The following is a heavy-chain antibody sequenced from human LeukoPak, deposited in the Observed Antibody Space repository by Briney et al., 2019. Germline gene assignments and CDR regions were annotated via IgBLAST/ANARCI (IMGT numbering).Heavy chain of an antibody. J-gene: IGHJ4*02. CDR3: ARRIREGYCSGGNCYSFGY. Sequence: GGSLRLSCAASGFMFSDYGMNWVRQAPGKGLEWVSHITSSSSNINYADSVKGRFTTSRDNAKNSLYLQMNSLRAEDTAVYFCARRIREGYCSGGNCYSFGYWGQGALVTVSS. CDR1: GFMFSDYG. D-gene: IGHD2-15*01. CDR2: ITSSSSNI. V-gene: IGHV3-48*01.